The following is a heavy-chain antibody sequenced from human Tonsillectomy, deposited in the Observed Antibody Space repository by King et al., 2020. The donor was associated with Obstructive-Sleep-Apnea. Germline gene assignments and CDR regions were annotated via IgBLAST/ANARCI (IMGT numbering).Heavy chain of an antibody. V-gene: IGHV5-51*01. CDR2: IYPGDSDT. CDR3: ARLKSTIYFDF. CDR1: GYSFTTYY. Sequence: QLVQSGPEVSEPGKSLKIYCKASGYSFTTYYIGWVRQMPGKGLEWMGIIYPGDSDTRYSPAFQGRITISADKSINTAYLQWISLKASDTATYFCARLKSTIYFDFWGQGSQVTVSS. J-gene: IGHJ4*02. D-gene: IGHD5/OR15-5a*01.